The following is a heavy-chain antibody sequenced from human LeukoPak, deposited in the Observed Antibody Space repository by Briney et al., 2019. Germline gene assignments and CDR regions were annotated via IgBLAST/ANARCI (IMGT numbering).Heavy chain of an antibody. CDR2: INHSGST. Sequence: SETLSLTCTVSGGSISGYYWSWIRQPPGKGLEWIGEINHSGSTNYNPSLKSRVTISVDTSKNQFSPKLSSVTAADTAVYYCARGRSPMVRGVIGYWGQGTLVTVSS. CDR1: GGSISGYY. J-gene: IGHJ4*02. V-gene: IGHV4-34*01. CDR3: ARGRSPMVRGVIGY. D-gene: IGHD3-10*01.